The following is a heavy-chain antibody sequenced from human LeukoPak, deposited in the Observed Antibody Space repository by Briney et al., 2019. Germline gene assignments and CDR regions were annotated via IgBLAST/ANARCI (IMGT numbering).Heavy chain of an antibody. V-gene: IGHV1-24*01. D-gene: IGHD1-26*01. Sequence: ASVKVSCKVSGYTLTELSMHWVRQAPGKGLEWMGGFDPEDGETIYAQKFQGRVTMTEDTSTDTAYMELSSLRSEDTAVYYCARDGGELNGMDVWGQGTTATVSS. CDR1: GYTLTELS. CDR2: FDPEDGET. J-gene: IGHJ6*02. CDR3: ARDGGELNGMDV.